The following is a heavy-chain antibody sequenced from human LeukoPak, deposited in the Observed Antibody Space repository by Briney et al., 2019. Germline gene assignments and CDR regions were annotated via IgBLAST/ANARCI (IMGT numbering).Heavy chain of an antibody. J-gene: IGHJ4*02. CDR3: ARRIVAAGGYFDS. CDR2: ITSSSSKM. D-gene: IGHD5-12*01. CDR1: GFIFSDHY. Sequence: GGSLRLSCAASGFIFSDHYMSRIRQAPGKGLEWISYITSSSSKMFYADSVKGRFTISRDNSKNSLFLQMDSLRVEDTAVYYCARRIVAAGGYFDSWGQGILVIVSS. V-gene: IGHV3-11*01.